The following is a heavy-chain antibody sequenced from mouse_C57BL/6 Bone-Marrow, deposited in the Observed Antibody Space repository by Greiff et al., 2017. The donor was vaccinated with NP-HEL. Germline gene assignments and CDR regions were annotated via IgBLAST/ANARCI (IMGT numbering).Heavy chain of an antibody. J-gene: IGHJ2*01. CDR3: ARDGSVDY. Sequence: EVKLVESGGGLVKPGGSLKLSCAASGFTFSDYGMHWVRQAPEKGLEWVAYISSGSSTIYYADTVKGRFTISRDNAKNTLFLQMTSLRSEDTAMYYCARDGSVDYGGQGTTLTVSS. V-gene: IGHV5-17*01. D-gene: IGHD2-3*01. CDR2: ISSGSSTI. CDR1: GFTFSDYG.